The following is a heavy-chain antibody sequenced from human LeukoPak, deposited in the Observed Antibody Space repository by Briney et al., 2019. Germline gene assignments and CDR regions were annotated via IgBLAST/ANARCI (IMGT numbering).Heavy chain of an antibody. CDR3: AKGSSTVTAVDY. J-gene: IGHJ4*02. V-gene: IGHV3-23*01. D-gene: IGHD4-17*01. CDR1: GFTFNNYA. Sequence: GESLRLSCAASGFTFNNYAMSWVRQAPGKGLEWVSSISGRGSSTFYADSVNGRFTISRDNSKNTLYLQMNSLRTDDTAVYFCAKGSSTVTAVDYWGQGTLVTVSS. CDR2: ISGRGSST.